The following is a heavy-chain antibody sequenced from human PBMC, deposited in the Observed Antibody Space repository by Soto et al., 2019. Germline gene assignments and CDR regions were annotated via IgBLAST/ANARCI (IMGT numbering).Heavy chain of an antibody. J-gene: IGHJ6*02. CDR3: ERVPIAARGTFYYYYYGMDV. V-gene: IGHV4-59*01. CDR2: IYYSGST. Sequence: SETLSLTGTVSGGSISSYYCSWIRQPPWKGLEWIGYIYYSGSTNYNPSLKSRVTISVDTSKNQFSLKLSSVNAADTAVYYCERVPIAARGTFYYYYYGMDVWGQGTTVTVSS. CDR1: GGSISSYY. D-gene: IGHD6-6*01.